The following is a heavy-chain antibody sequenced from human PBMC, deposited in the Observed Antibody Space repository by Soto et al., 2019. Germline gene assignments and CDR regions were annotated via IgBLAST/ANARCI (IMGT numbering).Heavy chain of an antibody. CDR3: ARDGEGRRVYDYGDYAGDYYGYYGMDV. Sequence: GTSVKVTCKASGYTFTSYAMHWARQAPGQRLEWMGCINAGNGNTKYSQKFQGRVTITRDKSARTAYMELSSLRSEDTAVYYCARDGEGRRVYDYGDYAGDYYGYYGMDVWGQGTTVTVSS. D-gene: IGHD4-17*01. CDR2: INAGNGNT. J-gene: IGHJ6*02. CDR1: GYTFTSYA. V-gene: IGHV1-3*01.